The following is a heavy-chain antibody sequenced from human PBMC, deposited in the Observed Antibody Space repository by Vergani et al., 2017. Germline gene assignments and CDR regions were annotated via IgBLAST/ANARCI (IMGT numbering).Heavy chain of an antibody. J-gene: IGHJ4*02. CDR3: TREPTPTSLAPHIFYAALPLV. CDR1: GDTFSNYA. D-gene: IGHD2/OR15-2a*01. Sequence: QVQLLQSGAAVRKPGSSVTVSCKASGDTFSNYAITWVRQAPGQGLQWMGRMIPTFDSKNYAPRFQGRVTLTADASASTVYMEMSRLRSDDTATYYCTREPTPTSLAPHIFYAALPLVWGQGTLVTVSS. V-gene: IGHV1-69*13. CDR2: MIPTFDSK.